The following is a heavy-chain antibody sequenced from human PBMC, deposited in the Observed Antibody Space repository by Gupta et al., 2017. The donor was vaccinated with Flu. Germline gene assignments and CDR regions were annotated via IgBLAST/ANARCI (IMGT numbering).Heavy chain of an antibody. CDR1: A. J-gene: IGHJ6*03. Sequence: AITWVRQAPGQGLEWMGGIIPTSATVNYGQKFQGRVTITADESTSTAYMEMRSLRVEDTAVYYCARGRAYYNSNFGFGYYYLDVWGKGTTVSVSS. CDR3: ARGRAYYNSNFGFGYYYLDV. D-gene: IGHD3-10*01. CDR2: IIPTSATV. V-gene: IGHV1-69*01.